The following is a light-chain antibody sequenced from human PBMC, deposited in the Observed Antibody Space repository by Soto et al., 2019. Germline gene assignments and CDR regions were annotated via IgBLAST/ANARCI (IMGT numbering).Light chain of an antibody. CDR2: DDR. J-gene: IGLJ1*01. CDR1: TIGSKS. V-gene: IGLV3-21*02. Sequence: SYELTQPPSVSVAPGQTARITCGGNTIGSKSVHWYQQKPGPAPVLVVYDDRDRPSGIPERFSGSKSGDTATLTITRVEDGDEADYYCQVWDGSSDHHVFGTGTKLTVL. CDR3: QVWDGSSDHHV.